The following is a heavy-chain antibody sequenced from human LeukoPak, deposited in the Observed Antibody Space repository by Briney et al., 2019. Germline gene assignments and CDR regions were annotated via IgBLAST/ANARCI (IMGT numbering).Heavy chain of an antibody. J-gene: IGHJ4*02. Sequence: GGSLRLSCAVSGFTFSGYAMHWVRQAPGKGLEWVAIISYDGGNKYYADSVKGRFTISRDNSKNTLSLQVSSLRAEDTAVYYCARDRRPRRGWYTCIFDCWGQGTLVTVSS. CDR1: GFTFSGYA. D-gene: IGHD6-19*01. V-gene: IGHV3-30-3*01. CDR2: ISYDGGNK. CDR3: ARDRRPRRGWYTCIFDC.